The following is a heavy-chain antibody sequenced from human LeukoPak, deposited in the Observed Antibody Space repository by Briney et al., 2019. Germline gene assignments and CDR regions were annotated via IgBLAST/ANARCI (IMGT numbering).Heavy chain of an antibody. J-gene: IGHJ5*02. CDR2: IYYSGNT. Sequence: SETLSLTCSVSGGSISSNYHWGWIRQPPGKGLEWIASIYYSGNTYYNTSLKSRVTISVDTSKNQFSLKLSSVTAADTAVYYCARAMVRGGNWFDPWGQGTLVTVSS. CDR3: ARAMVRGGNWFDP. CDR1: GGSISSNYH. D-gene: IGHD3-10*01. V-gene: IGHV4-39*07.